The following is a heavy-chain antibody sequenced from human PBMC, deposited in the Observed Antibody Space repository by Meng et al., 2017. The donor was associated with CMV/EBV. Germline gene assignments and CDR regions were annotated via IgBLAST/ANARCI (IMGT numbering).Heavy chain of an antibody. J-gene: IGHJ3*02. Sequence: SCAASGFTFSSYWMSWVRQAPGKGLEWVANIKQDGCEKYYVDSVKGRFTISRDNAKNSLYLQMNSLRAEDTAVYYCARERGRMIVVARGFDAFDIWGQGTMVTVSS. CDR2: IKQDGCEK. V-gene: IGHV3-7*01. CDR1: GFTFSSYW. D-gene: IGHD3-22*01. CDR3: ARERGRMIVVARGFDAFDI.